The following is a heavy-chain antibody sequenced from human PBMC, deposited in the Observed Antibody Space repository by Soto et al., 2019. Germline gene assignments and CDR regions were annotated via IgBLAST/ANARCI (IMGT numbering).Heavy chain of an antibody. CDR3: ATAAVRGVSTGPDAFDI. V-gene: IGHV4-4*02. J-gene: IGHJ3*02. CDR2: IYHSGST. CDR1: GGSISSSNW. Sequence: QVQLQESGPGLVKPSGTLSLTCAVSGGSISSSNWWSWVRQPPGKGLEWIGEIYHSGSTNYNPSLKGRVTIAVDKSKNQFSLKLSSVTAADTAVYYCATAAVRGVSTGPDAFDIWGQGTMVTVSS. D-gene: IGHD3-10*01.